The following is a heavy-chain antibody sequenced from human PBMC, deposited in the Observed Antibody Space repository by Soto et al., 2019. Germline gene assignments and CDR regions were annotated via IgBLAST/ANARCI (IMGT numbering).Heavy chain of an antibody. V-gene: IGHV1-3*01. Sequence: ASVKVSCKASGYTFTSYAMHWVRQAPGQRLEWMGWINAGNVNTKYSQKFQGRVTITRDTSASTAYMELSSLRSEDTAVYYCARAVAVAADFDYWGQGTLVTVS. D-gene: IGHD6-19*01. CDR3: ARAVAVAADFDY. CDR2: INAGNVNT. J-gene: IGHJ4*02. CDR1: GYTFTSYA.